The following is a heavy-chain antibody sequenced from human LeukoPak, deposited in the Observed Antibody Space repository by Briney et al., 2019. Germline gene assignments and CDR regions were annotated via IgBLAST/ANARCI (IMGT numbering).Heavy chain of an antibody. CDR3: ARDQASYFDFWSGYYFDY. J-gene: IGHJ4*02. V-gene: IGHV3-21*01. Sequence: PGGSLRLSCAASGFTFSSYAMSWVRQAPGKGLEWVSSISSSSSYIYYADSVKGRFTISRDNAKNSLYLQMNSLRAEDTAVYYCARDQASYFDFWSGYYFDYWGQGTLVTVSS. D-gene: IGHD3-3*01. CDR2: ISSSSSYI. CDR1: GFTFSSYA.